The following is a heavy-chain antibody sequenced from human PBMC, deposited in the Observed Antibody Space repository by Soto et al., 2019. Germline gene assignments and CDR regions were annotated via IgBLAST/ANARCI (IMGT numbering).Heavy chain of an antibody. CDR2: IKSKTDGGTT. V-gene: IGHV3-15*01. D-gene: IGHD2-2*01. CDR1: GFTFSNAW. Sequence: EVQLVESGGGLVKPGGSLRLSCAASGFTFSNAWMSWVRQAPGKGLEWVGRIKSKTDGGTTDYAAPVKGRFTISRDDSKNTLYLQMNSLKTEDTAVYYCTTVEARGHMRSGVAHGVVPAAKYYYYYYMDVWGKGTTVAVSS. J-gene: IGHJ6*03. CDR3: TTVEARGHMRSGVAHGVVPAAKYYYYYYMDV.